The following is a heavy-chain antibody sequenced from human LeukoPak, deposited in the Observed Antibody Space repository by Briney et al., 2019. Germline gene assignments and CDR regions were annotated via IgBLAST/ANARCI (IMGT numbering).Heavy chain of an antibody. D-gene: IGHD3-22*01. CDR2: IYISGST. CDR1: GDSISSYY. Sequence: PSETLSLTCTVSGDSISSYYWSWIRQPGGKGLEWIGRIYISGSTKYNPSLKSRVTMSVDTSKNHFSLKLRSVTAADTAVYYCARDQGSGWYYFDYWGQGSLVTVSS. J-gene: IGHJ4*02. V-gene: IGHV4-4*07. CDR3: ARDQGSGWYYFDY.